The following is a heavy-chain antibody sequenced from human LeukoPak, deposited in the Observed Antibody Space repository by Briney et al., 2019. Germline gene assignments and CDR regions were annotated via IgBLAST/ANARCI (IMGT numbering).Heavy chain of an antibody. CDR2: IIPIFGTA. D-gene: IGHD3-9*01. Sequence: ASVKVSCKASGGTFSSYAISWVRQAPGQGLEWMGGIIPIFGTANYAQKFQGRVTITTDESTSTAYMGLSSLRSEDTAVYYCAKDFDYVVDYWGQGTLVTVSS. CDR3: AKDFDYVVDY. J-gene: IGHJ4*02. V-gene: IGHV1-69*05. CDR1: GGTFSSYA.